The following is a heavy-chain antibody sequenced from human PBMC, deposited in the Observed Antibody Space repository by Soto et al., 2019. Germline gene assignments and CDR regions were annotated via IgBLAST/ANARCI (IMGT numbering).Heavy chain of an antibody. J-gene: IGHJ4*02. CDR3: TTDTSPMTDSSGDYYPGDY. Sequence: EVQLVESGGGLVKPGGSLRLSCAASGFTFSNAWMSWVRQAPGKGLEWVGRIKSKTDGGTTDYAAPVKGRFTISRDDSKNTLYLQMNSLKTEDTAVYYCTTDTSPMTDSSGDYYPGDYWGQGTLVTVSS. CDR2: IKSKTDGGTT. CDR1: GFTFSNAW. V-gene: IGHV3-15*01. D-gene: IGHD3-22*01.